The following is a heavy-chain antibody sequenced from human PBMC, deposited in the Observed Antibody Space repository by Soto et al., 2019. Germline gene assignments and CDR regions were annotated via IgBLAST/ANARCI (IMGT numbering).Heavy chain of an antibody. J-gene: IGHJ3*02. D-gene: IGHD3-22*01. CDR1: GGSISSYY. V-gene: IGHV4-59*01. Sequence: KSSETLSLTCTVSGGSISSYYWSWIRQPPGKGLEWIGYIYYSGSTNYNPSLKSRVTISVDTSKNQFSLKLSSVTAADTAVYYCARGRNYYDSSDPPFDIWGQGTMVTVSS. CDR2: IYYSGST. CDR3: ARGRNYYDSSDPPFDI.